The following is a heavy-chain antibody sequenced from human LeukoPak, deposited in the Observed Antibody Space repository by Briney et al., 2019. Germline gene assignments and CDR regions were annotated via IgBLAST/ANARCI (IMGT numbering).Heavy chain of an antibody. D-gene: IGHD3-9*01. Sequence: SETLSLTCAVYGGXFRGYYCSWIRQPPGKGQEWIGEINHRGSTKYNPSLKSRVTISVDTSKNQFSLNLRSATAADTAVYYCARGDILTGYSYWGQGTLVTVSS. CDR3: ARGDILTGYSY. J-gene: IGHJ4*02. V-gene: IGHV4-34*01. CDR2: INHRGST. CDR1: GGXFRGYY.